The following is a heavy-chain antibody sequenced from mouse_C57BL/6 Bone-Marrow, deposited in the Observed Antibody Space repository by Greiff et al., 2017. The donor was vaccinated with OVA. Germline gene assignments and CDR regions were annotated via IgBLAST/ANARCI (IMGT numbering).Heavy chain of an antibody. J-gene: IGHJ3*01. V-gene: IGHV5-9-1*02. Sequence: EVQRVESGGGLVKPGGSLKLSCAASGFTFSSYAMSWVRQTPEKRLEWVAYISSGGDYIYYADTVKGRFTISRDNARNTLYLQMSSLKSEDTAMYYCTRISYDYSFAYWGQGTLVTVSA. CDR1: GFTFSSYA. CDR2: ISSGGDYI. D-gene: IGHD2-4*01. CDR3: TRISYDYSFAY.